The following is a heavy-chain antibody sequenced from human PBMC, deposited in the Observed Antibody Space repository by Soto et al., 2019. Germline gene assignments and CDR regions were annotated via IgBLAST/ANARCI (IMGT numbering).Heavy chain of an antibody. CDR1: GGSISSYY. CDR3: ARGITPLSAVPAAKVDDAFDI. J-gene: IGHJ3*02. V-gene: IGHV4-59*01. CDR2: IYYSGST. D-gene: IGHD2-2*01. Sequence: SETLSLTCTVSGGSISSYYWSWIRQPPGKGLEWIGYIYYSGSTNYNPSLKSRVTISVDTSKNQFSLKLSSVTAADTAVYYCARGITPLSAVPAAKVDDAFDIWGQGTMVTVSS.